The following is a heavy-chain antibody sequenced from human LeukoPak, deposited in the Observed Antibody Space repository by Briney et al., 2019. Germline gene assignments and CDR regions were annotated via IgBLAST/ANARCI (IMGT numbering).Heavy chain of an antibody. CDR3: ARGVTIIDY. CDR1: GGSMSTFY. D-gene: IGHD5-18*01. Sequence: PSETLSLTCTVSGGSMSTFYWSWIRQPPGKGLEWIGYIYYSGSTNYNPSFKSRVTISVDTSRNQFSLKLSSVTAADTAVYYCARGVTIIDYWGQGTLVTVSS. CDR2: IYYSGST. J-gene: IGHJ4*02. V-gene: IGHV4-59*01.